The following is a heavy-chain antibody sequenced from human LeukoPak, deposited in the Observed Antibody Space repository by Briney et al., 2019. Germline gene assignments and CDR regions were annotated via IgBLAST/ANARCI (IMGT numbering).Heavy chain of an antibody. CDR2: IWYDGSNK. D-gene: IGHD1-14*01. V-gene: IGHV3-33*01. J-gene: IGHJ4*02. CDR1: GFTFSSYG. CDR3: ARDGGITRTHGDRDAYYFDY. Sequence: PGRSLRLSCAASGFTFSSYGMHWVRPAPGKGLEWVAVIWYDGSNKYYADSVKGRFTISRDNSKNTLYLQMNSLRAEDTAVYYCARDGGITRTHGDRDAYYFDYWGQGTLVTVSS.